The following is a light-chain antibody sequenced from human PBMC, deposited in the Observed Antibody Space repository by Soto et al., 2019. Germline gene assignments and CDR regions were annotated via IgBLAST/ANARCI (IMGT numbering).Light chain of an antibody. V-gene: IGLV1-47*01. CDR1: ISNIGTNY. CDR2: RDN. CDR3: AAWDATVRSYV. J-gene: IGLJ1*01. Sequence: QSVLTQPPSVSGTPGQRVTISCSGGISNIGTNYVHWFQQLPGTAPKVLSNRDNQRPSGVPDRFSGSKSGTSASLAISGLQSEDEAEYYCAAWDATVRSYVFGTGTKLTVL.